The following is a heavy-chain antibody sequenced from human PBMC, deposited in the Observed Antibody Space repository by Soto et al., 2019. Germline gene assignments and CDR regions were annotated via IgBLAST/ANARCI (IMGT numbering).Heavy chain of an antibody. V-gene: IGHV3-53*01. CDR2: IYSAGST. CDR1: GLTVSSSY. Sequence: GGSLRLSCAASGLTVSSSYTSWVRKAPGKGLQWVSVIYSAGSTYYANSVKGRFTISIDISTNMVYLQMNSLTDEDTAVHYCARAREPEYSSAIFFDFWGQGALVTVSS. D-gene: IGHD5-18*01. J-gene: IGHJ4*02. CDR3: ARAREPEYSSAIFFDF.